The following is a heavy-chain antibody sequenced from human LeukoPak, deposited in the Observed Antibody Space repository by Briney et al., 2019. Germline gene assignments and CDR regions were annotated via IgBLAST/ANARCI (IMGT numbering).Heavy chain of an antibody. CDR3: ARGVSVVPAAQIYGMDV. J-gene: IGHJ6*02. CDR1: GFTFSSYA. D-gene: IGHD2-2*01. Sequence: QSGRSLRLSCVASGFTFSSYAMHWVRQAPGKGLEWVAVIWFDGSSNFYVDSVKGRFTISRDKSKNTLYLQMNSLRAEDTAVYYCARGVSVVPAAQIYGMDVWGQGTTVTVSS. V-gene: IGHV3-33*01. CDR2: IWFDGSSN.